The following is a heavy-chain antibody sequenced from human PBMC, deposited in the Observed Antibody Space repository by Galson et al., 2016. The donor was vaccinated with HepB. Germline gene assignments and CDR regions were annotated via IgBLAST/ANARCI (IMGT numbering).Heavy chain of an antibody. CDR3: TRDPGYYDSSGYYYPGPFD. Sequence: SLRLSCAASGLFGIHWVRQAPGKGLEWIAVISSDESIKYYADSVKGRFTISRDNSKTTVYLEMNSLRAEDTAVYYCTRDPGYYDSSGYYYPGPFDWGQGTLVTVSS. D-gene: IGHD3-22*01. J-gene: IGHJ4*02. V-gene: IGHV3-30*03. CDR2: ISSDESIK. CDR1: GLFG.